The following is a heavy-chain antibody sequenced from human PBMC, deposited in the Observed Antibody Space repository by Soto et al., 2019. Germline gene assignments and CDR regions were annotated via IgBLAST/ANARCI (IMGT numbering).Heavy chain of an antibody. Sequence: SETLSLTCTVSGGSISSYYWSWIRQPPGKGLEWIGYIYYSGSTNYNPSLKSRVTISVDTSKNLFSLKLSSVTAADTAVYYCARGGEPRTRYYGMDVWGQGTTVTVSS. CDR1: GGSISSYY. CDR2: IYYSGST. V-gene: IGHV4-59*01. J-gene: IGHJ6*02. CDR3: ARGGEPRTRYYGMDV. D-gene: IGHD3-16*01.